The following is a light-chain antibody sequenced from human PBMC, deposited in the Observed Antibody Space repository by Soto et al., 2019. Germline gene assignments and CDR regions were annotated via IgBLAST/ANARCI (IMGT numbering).Light chain of an antibody. J-gene: IGKJ1*01. V-gene: IGKV1-27*01. CDR3: QKYNSAPWT. CDR1: QGISNY. CDR2: AAI. Sequence: DIQMTQSPSSLSASIGDRVTITCRASQGISNYLVWYQQKPGKVPKLLIYAAITLQSGVPSRFSGRGSGTEFTLTISSLQPEDVATYYCQKYNSAPWTFGQGTKVEIK.